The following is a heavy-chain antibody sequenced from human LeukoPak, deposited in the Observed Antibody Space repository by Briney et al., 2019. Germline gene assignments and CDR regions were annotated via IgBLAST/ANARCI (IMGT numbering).Heavy chain of an antibody. V-gene: IGHV3-48*01. Sequence: PGGSLRLSCAASRFTFNSYAMSWVRQAPGKGLEWVSYISSSSSTIYYADSVKGRFTISRDNAKNSLYLQMNSLRAEDTAVYYCARDPVWFGELPTYFDYWGQGTLVTVSS. CDR1: RFTFNSYA. J-gene: IGHJ4*02. CDR3: ARDPVWFGELPTYFDY. D-gene: IGHD3-10*01. CDR2: ISSSSSTI.